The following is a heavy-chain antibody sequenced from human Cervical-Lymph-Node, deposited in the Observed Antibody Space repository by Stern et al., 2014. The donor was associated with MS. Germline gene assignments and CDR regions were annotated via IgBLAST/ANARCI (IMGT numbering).Heavy chain of an antibody. CDR2: IYWDDDK. D-gene: IGHD2-15*01. Sequence: QITLKESGPTLVKPTQTLTLTCTFSGFSLSTSGVGVGWIRQPPGKALEWLALIYWDDDKRYSPSLKGRLTITKDTSKNQVVLTMTNMDPVDTATYYCAHGAYCSGGSCYSRYFDYWGQGTLVTVSS. J-gene: IGHJ4*02. V-gene: IGHV2-5*02. CDR3: AHGAYCSGGSCYSRYFDY. CDR1: GFSLSTSGVG.